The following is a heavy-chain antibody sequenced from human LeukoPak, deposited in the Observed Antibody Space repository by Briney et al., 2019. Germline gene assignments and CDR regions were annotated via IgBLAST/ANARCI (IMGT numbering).Heavy chain of an antibody. V-gene: IGHV3-23*01. CDR1: GFTFSSYG. CDR3: AKGGAVSSKSITMIRGTRRYYYYMDV. Sequence: PGGSLRLSCAASGFTFSSYGMSWVRQAPGKGLEWVSAISGSGGSTYYADSVKGRFTISRDNSKNTLYLQINRLRAEDTAVYYCAKGGAVSSKSITMIRGTRRYYYYMDVWGKGTTVTISS. CDR2: ISGSGGST. D-gene: IGHD3-10*01. J-gene: IGHJ6*03.